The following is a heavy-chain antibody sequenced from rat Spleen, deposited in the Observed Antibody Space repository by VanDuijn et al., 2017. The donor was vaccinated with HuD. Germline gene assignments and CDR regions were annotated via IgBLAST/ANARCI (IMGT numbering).Heavy chain of an antibody. J-gene: IGHJ3*01. Sequence: EVQLQESGPGLVKPSQSLSLTCSVTGYSITSSYRWNWIRKFPGNKLDWMGYINSAGSTNYSPSLKSRISITSDTSKHQFFLQVNSVTTEDTATYYCARAGGDDFDYWGQGTLVTVSS. D-gene: IGHD1-1*01. CDR3: ARAGGDDFDY. V-gene: IGHV3-3*01. CDR2: INSAGST. CDR1: GYSITSSYR.